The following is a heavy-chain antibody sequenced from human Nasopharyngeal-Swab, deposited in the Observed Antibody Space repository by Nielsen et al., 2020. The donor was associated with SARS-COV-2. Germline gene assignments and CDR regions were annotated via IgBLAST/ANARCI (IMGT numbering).Heavy chain of an antibody. Sequence: SLKISCAASGFTFDDYAMHWVRQAPGKGLEWVSGISWNSGSIGYADSVKGRFTISRDNAKNSLYLQMNSLRAEDTALYYCAKDMSPNTYYYYMDVWGKGTTDTVSS. V-gene: IGHV3-9*01. CDR1: GFTFDDYA. CDR3: AKDMSPNTYYYYMDV. J-gene: IGHJ6*03. CDR2: ISWNSGSI.